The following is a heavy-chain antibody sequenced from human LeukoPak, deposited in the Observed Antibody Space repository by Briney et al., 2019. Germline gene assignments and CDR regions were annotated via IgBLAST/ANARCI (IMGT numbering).Heavy chain of an antibody. Sequence: PGGSLRLSCAASGFTFSDYYMSWIRQAPGKGLDWVSYISSSGSTIYYADSVKGRFTISRDNAKNSLYLQMNSLRAEDTAVYYCAREGGVPAAIRGAPYYYYYYGMDVWGQGTTVTVSS. CDR1: GFTFSDYY. V-gene: IGHV3-11*01. D-gene: IGHD2-2*01. CDR3: AREGGVPAAIRGAPYYYYYYGMDV. J-gene: IGHJ6*02. CDR2: ISSSGSTI.